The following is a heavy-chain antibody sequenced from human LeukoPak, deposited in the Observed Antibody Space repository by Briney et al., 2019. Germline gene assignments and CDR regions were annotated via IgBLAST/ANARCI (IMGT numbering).Heavy chain of an antibody. D-gene: IGHD5-18*01. J-gene: IGHJ6*03. Sequence: ASVKVSCKASGYTFTGYYMHWVRQAPGQRLEWMGIINPSGGSTSYAQKFQGRVTMTRDTSTSTVYMELSSLRSEDTAVYYCARDGEVASSYGYYYYYMDVWGKGTTVTVSS. CDR3: ARDGEVASSYGYYYYYMDV. V-gene: IGHV1-46*01. CDR2: INPSGGST. CDR1: GYTFTGYY.